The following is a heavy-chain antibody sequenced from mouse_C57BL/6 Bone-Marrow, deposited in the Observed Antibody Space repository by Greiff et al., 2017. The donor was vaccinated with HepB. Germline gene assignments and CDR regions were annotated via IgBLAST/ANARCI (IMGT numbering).Heavy chain of an antibody. CDR2: IYPGNSDT. CDR1: GYTFTSYW. Sequence: VQLQQSGTVLARPGASVKMSCKTSGYTFTSYWMHWVKQRPGQGLEWIGAIYPGNSDTSYNQKFKGKAKLTAVTSASTAYMELSSLTNEDSAVYYCTRRPPYYGSPHWHFDVWGTGTTVTVSS. J-gene: IGHJ1*03. D-gene: IGHD1-1*01. CDR3: TRRPPYYGSPHWHFDV. V-gene: IGHV1-5*01.